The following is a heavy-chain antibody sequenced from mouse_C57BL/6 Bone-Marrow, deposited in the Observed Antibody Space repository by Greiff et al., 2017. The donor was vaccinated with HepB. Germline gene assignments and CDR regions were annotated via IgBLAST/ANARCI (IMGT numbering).Heavy chain of an antibody. CDR3: ARHSDYDYDWPY. V-gene: IGHV1-76*01. J-gene: IGHJ4*01. D-gene: IGHD2-4*01. CDR2: IYPGSGNT. Sequence: VQLQQSGAELVRPGASVKLSCKASGYTFTDYYINWVKQRPGQGLEWIARIYPGSGNTYYNEKFKGKATLTAEKSSSTAYMQLSSLTSEDSAVYFCARHSDYDYDWPYWGQGTSVTVSS. CDR1: GYTFTDYY.